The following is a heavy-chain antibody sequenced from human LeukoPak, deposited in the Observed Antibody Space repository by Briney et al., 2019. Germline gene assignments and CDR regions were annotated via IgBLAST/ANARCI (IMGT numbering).Heavy chain of an antibody. J-gene: IGHJ4*02. CDR1: GFTFSSYA. CDR3: AKGGIAVAGTFPILLFDY. CDR2: ISGSGGCT. D-gene: IGHD6-19*01. V-gene: IGHV3-23*01. Sequence: PGGSLRLSCAASGFTFSSYAISWFPEAPGKGREGVSAISGSGGCTYYADSVKGRFTISRDNSKNTLYLQMNSLRAEDTAVYYCAKGGIAVAGTFPILLFDYWGQGTLVTVSS.